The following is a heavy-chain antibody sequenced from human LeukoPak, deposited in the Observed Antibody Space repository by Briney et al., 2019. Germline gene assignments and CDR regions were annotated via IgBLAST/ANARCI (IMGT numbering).Heavy chain of an antibody. D-gene: IGHD5-12*01. Sequence: PSETLSLTCTVSGGSITSSDFYWGWVRQPPGKGLEWIGSIYFSGSTFYNPSLKSRVTMSLETSKNQISLKLSSVTAADTAVYFCVNSYSGNNPIDYWGQGTLVTVSS. CDR1: GGSITSSDFY. CDR3: VNSYSGNNPIDY. CDR2: IYFSGST. V-gene: IGHV4-39*07. J-gene: IGHJ4*02.